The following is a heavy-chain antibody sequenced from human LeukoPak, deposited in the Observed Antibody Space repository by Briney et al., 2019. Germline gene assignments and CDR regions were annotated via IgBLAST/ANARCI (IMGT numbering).Heavy chain of an antibody. J-gene: IGHJ5*02. V-gene: IGHV4-59*01. CDR1: GGSISSYY. Sequence: SETLSLTCTVSGGSISSYYWSWIRQPPGKGLEWIGYIYYSGSTNYNPSLKSRVTISVDTFKNQFSLKLSSVTAADTAVYYCARASIAVAAGGRWFDPWGQGTLVTVSS. CDR3: ARASIAVAAGGRWFDP. D-gene: IGHD6-19*01. CDR2: IYYSGST.